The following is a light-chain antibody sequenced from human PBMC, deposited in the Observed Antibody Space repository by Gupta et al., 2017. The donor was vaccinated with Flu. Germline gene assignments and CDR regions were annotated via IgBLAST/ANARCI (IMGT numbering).Light chain of an antibody. V-gene: IGKV1-33*01. CDR3: QQYDNLPLT. CDR2: DAS. Sequence: DIQMTQSPSSLSASVGDRVTITCQASQGISNYLNWYQQKPGKAPKLLIYDASNLERGVPSRFSGSGSGTDFTLTISSLQPEDIATYYCQQYDNLPLTFGGGTKVEIK. J-gene: IGKJ4*01. CDR1: QGISNY.